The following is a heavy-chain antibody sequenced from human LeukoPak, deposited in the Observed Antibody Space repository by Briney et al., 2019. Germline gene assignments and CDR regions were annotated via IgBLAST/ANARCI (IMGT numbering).Heavy chain of an antibody. CDR3: ARASGIAARGYFDY. CDR1: GYTFTSYG. D-gene: IGHD6-6*01. Sequence: ASVKVSCKASGYTFTSYGISWVRQAPGQGLEWMGWISAYNGNTNYAQKPQGRVTMTTDTSTSTAYMELRSLRSDDTAVYYCARASGIAARGYFDYWGQGTLVTVSS. V-gene: IGHV1-18*01. CDR2: ISAYNGNT. J-gene: IGHJ4*02.